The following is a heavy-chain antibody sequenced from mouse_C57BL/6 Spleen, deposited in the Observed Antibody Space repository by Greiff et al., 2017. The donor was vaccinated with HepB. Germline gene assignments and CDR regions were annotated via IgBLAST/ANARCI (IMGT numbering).Heavy chain of an antibody. D-gene: IGHD1-1*01. CDR1: GYTFTDYY. Sequence: EVQLQQSGPVLVKPGASVKMSCKASGYTFTDYYMNWVKQSHGKSLEWIGVINPYNGGTSYNQKFKGKATLTVDKSSSTAYMELNSLTSEDSAVYYCARGLYYYGSTLYAMDYWGQGTTLTVSS. CDR3: ARGLYYYGSTLYAMDY. CDR2: INPYNGGT. J-gene: IGHJ2*01. V-gene: IGHV1-19*01.